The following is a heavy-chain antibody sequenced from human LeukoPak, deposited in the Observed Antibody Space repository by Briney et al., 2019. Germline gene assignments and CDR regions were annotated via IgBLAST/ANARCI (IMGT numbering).Heavy chain of an antibody. J-gene: IGHJ1*01. D-gene: IGHD2-2*01. CDR3: ARAGYCTRTSCYLSHSEL. V-gene: IGHV1-3*01. CDR1: GYTFSTYA. CDR2: INAGNGNT. Sequence: GASVKVSCKASGYTFSTYAIYWVRQAPGQRVEWMGWINAGNGNTKYSQKFQGRVTITRDTSASTAYMELSSLRSEDTAVYYCARAGYCTRTSCYLSHSELWGQGTLVTVSS.